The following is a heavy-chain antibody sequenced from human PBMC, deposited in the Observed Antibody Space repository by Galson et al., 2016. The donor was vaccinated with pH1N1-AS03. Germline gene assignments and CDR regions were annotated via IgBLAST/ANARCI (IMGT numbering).Heavy chain of an antibody. V-gene: IGHV1-18*04. CDR1: GYSFPTYS. CDR2: ISAYSGDT. D-gene: IGHD4-17*01. J-gene: IGHJ4*02. Sequence: SVKVSCKASGYSFPTYSFHWVRQAPGQGLEWLGWISAYSGDTHYARKFQGRVTLTTDTSTSTAYMELRSLTSDDTAVYYCARAHYNADYVPDFWGQGTLVTVSS. CDR3: ARAHYNADYVPDF.